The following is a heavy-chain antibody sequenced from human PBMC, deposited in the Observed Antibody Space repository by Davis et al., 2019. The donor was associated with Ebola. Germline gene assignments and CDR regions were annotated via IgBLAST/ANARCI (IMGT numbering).Heavy chain of an antibody. V-gene: IGHV1-69*04. J-gene: IGHJ4*02. Sequence: AASVKVSCKASGGTFSSYGISWVRQAPGQGLEWMGRIIPMLGIANYAQKFQGRVTITADKSTSTAYMELSSLRSEDTAVYYCASRYCSSTSCYFPVGIDYWGQGTLVTVSS. CDR3: ASRYCSSTSCYFPVGIDY. CDR1: GGTFSSYG. CDR2: IIPMLGIA. D-gene: IGHD2-2*01.